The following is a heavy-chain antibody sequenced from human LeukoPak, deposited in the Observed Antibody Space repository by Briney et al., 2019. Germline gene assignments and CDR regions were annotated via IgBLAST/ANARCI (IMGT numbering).Heavy chain of an antibody. D-gene: IGHD1-14*01. J-gene: IGHJ6*03. Sequence: PGGSLRLSCAASGFTFTIAWMSWVRQAPGKGLEWVSSISSSSSYIYYADSVKGRFTISRDNAKNSLYLQMNSLRAEDTAVYYCARDSSGRYYYYYMDVWGKGTTVTVSS. CDR1: GFTFTIAW. CDR3: ARDSSGRYYYYYMDV. CDR2: ISSSSSYI. V-gene: IGHV3-21*01.